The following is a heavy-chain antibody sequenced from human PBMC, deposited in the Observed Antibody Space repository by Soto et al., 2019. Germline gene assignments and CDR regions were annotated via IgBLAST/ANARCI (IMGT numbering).Heavy chain of an antibody. CDR2: ISYDGSNK. CDR1: GFTFSSYA. J-gene: IGHJ6*02. D-gene: IGHD2-2*01. V-gene: IGHV3-30-3*01. CDR3: ARDCLPNQLLLTGRYYYYYYGMDV. Sequence: PGGSLRLSCAASGFTFSSYAMHWVRQAPGKGLEWVAVISYDGSNKYYADSVKGRFTISRDNSKNTLYLQMNSLRAEDTAVYYCARDCLPNQLLLTGRYYYYYYGMDVWGQGTTVTVSS.